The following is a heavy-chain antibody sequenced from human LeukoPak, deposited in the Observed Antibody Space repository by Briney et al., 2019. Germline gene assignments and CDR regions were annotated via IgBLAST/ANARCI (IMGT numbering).Heavy chain of an antibody. Sequence: GGSLRLSCAASGFMFDDYGTTWVRQAPGKGLEWVSGINWNGGSTGYADSVKGRFTISRDNAKNSLYLQMNSLRDEDTALYYCAGSIVVVAAAAPGSYYNPPDYWGQGTLVTVSS. CDR1: GFMFDDYG. CDR2: INWNGGST. CDR3: AGSIVVVAAAAPGSYYNPPDY. V-gene: IGHV3-20*04. J-gene: IGHJ4*02. D-gene: IGHD2-2*01.